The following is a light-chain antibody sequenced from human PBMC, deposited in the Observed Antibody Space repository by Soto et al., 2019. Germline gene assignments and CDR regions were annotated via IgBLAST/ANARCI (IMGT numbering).Light chain of an antibody. CDR3: SSYTSSSTLVV. CDR1: SSDVGGYNY. V-gene: IGLV2-14*01. Sequence: QSVLTQPASVSGSPGQSITISCTGTSSDVGGYNYVSWYQQHPGKAPKLMIYYVSNRPSGVSNRFSGSKSGNTASLTISGLQAEDEADYYCSSYTSSSTLVVFGGGTQLTV. J-gene: IGLJ2*01. CDR2: YVS.